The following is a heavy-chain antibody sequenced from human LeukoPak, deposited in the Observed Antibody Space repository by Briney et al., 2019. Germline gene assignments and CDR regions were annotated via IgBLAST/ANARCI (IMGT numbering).Heavy chain of an antibody. J-gene: IGHJ4*02. CDR1: GGTFSSYA. Sequence: GASVKVSCKASGGTFSSYAISWVRQAPGQGLEWMGGIIPIFGTANYAQKFQGRVTITADESTSTAYMELSSLRSEDTAVYYCARDYDSSGYNYFDYWGQGSLVTVSS. D-gene: IGHD3-22*01. V-gene: IGHV1-69*13. CDR3: ARDYDSSGYNYFDY. CDR2: IIPIFGTA.